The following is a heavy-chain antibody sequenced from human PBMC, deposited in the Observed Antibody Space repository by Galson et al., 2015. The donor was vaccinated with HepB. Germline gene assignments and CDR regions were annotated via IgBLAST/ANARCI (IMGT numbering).Heavy chain of an antibody. CDR2: IIPILGIA. Sequence: SVKVSCKASGGTFSSYAISWVRQAPGQGLEWMGGIIPILGIANYAQKFQGRVTITADKSTSTAYMEPSSLRSEDTAVYYCARAYTRGIYYYYMDVWGKGTTVTVSS. V-gene: IGHV1-69*10. D-gene: IGHD6-13*01. CDR1: GGTFSSYA. J-gene: IGHJ6*03. CDR3: ARAYTRGIYYYYMDV.